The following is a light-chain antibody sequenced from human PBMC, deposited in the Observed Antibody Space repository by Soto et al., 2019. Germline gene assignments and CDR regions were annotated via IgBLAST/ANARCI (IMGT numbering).Light chain of an antibody. Sequence: QPVLTQPPSVSGAPGQRVTISCTGSSSNLGAGYEVNWYQQLPGAAPKLLIYGNTNRPSGVPDRFSGSKSGTSASLAITGLQAGDEADYYCHSYDSSLRGSVFGGGTKLTVL. CDR3: HSYDSSLRGSV. CDR1: SSNLGAGYE. V-gene: IGLV1-40*01. CDR2: GNT. J-gene: IGLJ2*01.